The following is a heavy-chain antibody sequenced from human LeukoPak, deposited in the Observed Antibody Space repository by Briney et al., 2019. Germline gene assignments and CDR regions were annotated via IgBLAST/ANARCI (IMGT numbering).Heavy chain of an antibody. CDR3: AGDGITIFARYGLDV. V-gene: IGHV3-53*01. CDR2: FYSGGNT. J-gene: IGHJ6*02. CDR1: GFTVSSSY. Sequence: GGSLRLSCAASGFTVSSSYMSWVRQAPGKGLEWVSVFYSGGNTYYADSVKGRFTISRDTSKNTLYLQMNSLRAEDTAVYYCAGDGITIFARYGLDVWGQGTTVTVS. D-gene: IGHD3-9*01.